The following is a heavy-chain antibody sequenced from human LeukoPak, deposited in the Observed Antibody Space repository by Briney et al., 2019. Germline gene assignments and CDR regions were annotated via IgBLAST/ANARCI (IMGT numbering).Heavy chain of an antibody. D-gene: IGHD2-2*01. CDR1: GYTFTGYY. CDR3: ASGSFYCSSTSCYSLAYYYYYGMDV. Sequence: ASVKVSCKASGYTFTGYYMHWVRQAPGQGLEWMGWINPNSGGTNYAQKFQGRVTMTRDTSISTAYMELSSLRSEDTAVYYCASGSFYCSSTSCYSLAYYYYYGMDVWGQGTTVTVSS. CDR2: INPNSGGT. V-gene: IGHV1-2*02. J-gene: IGHJ6*02.